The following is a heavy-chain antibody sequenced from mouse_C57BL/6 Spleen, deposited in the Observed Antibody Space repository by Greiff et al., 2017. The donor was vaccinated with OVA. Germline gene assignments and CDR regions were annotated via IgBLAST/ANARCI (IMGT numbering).Heavy chain of an antibody. CDR2: IYPRSGNT. V-gene: IGHV1-81*01. J-gene: IGHJ2*01. D-gene: IGHD2-4*01. CDR3: ARSYYDYDDVDY. Sequence: QVQLQQSGAELARPGASVKLSCKASGYTFTSYGISWVKQRTGQGLEWIGEIYPRSGNTYYNEKFKGKATLTADKSSSTAYMELRSLTSEDSAVYFCARSYYDYDDVDYWGQGTTLTVSS. CDR1: GYTFTSYG.